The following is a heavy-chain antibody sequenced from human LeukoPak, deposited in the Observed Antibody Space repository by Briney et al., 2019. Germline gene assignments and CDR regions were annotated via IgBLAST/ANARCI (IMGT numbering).Heavy chain of an antibody. Sequence: GGSLRLSCAASGFTFSSSAMSWVRQVPGKGLEWVSGISASGGSTSYADSVRGRFTISRDSSRNTLFLHMNTLRAEDTAIYYCAKDRTVGASYWYFDLWGRGTLVTVSS. J-gene: IGHJ2*01. CDR1: GFTFSSSA. D-gene: IGHD1-26*01. CDR3: AKDRTVGASYWYFDL. CDR2: ISASGGST. V-gene: IGHV3-23*01.